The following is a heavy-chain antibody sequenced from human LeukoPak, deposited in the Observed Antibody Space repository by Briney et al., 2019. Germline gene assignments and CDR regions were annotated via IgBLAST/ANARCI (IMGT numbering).Heavy chain of an antibody. J-gene: IGHJ4*02. D-gene: IGHD3-22*01. CDR3: TSSHYDSSGSAGY. CDR2: IYDSGST. Sequence: SATLSLTCTVSGGSISSYHWSWFRQAPGKGLEWIGYIYDSGSTNFNPSLKSRVTISVDTSKNQFSLKLSSVTAADTAVYYCTSSHYDSSGSAGYWGQGTLVTVSS. CDR1: GGSISSYH. V-gene: IGHV4-59*08.